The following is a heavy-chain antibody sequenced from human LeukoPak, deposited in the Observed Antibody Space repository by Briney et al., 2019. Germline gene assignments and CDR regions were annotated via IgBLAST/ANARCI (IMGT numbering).Heavy chain of an antibody. CDR1: GYTFTGYY. J-gene: IGHJ4*02. D-gene: IGHD6-19*01. Sequence: GASVKVSCKASGYTFTGYYMHWVRQAPGQGLAWMGWINPNSGGTNYAQKFQGRVTMTRDTSISTAYMELSRLRSDDTAVYYCARDIRGYSSGWYPYYFDYWGQGTLVTVSS. CDR3: ARDIRGYSSGWYPYYFDY. V-gene: IGHV1-2*02. CDR2: INPNSGGT.